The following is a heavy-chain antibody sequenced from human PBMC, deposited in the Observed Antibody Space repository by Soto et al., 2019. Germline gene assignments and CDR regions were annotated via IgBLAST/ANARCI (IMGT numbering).Heavy chain of an antibody. V-gene: IGHV4-59*02. CDR3: VRQVGATGSYSYAV. J-gene: IGHJ3*01. CDR1: GASVINDY. CDR2: VYDSGST. D-gene: IGHD1-26*01. Sequence: QVQLQESGPGVVKPSETLSLTCTVTGASVINDYWNWIRQPPGKGLEWIGFVYDSGSTSYNSSLKSRLTILVDTSKNQFSLKLSSVTAADTAVYYCVRQVGATGSYSYAVWGQGTTVTVSS.